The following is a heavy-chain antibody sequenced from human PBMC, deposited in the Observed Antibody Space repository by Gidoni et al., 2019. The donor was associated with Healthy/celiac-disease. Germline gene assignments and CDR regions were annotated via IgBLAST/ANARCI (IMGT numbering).Heavy chain of an antibody. V-gene: IGHV1-69*01. CDR3: ARDSSRYYDSSGYSYYYYYGMDV. CDR1: GGTFRSYA. D-gene: IGHD3-22*01. J-gene: IGHJ6*02. Sequence: QVQLVQSGAEVKKPGSSVTVSCQASGGTFRSYAIRWVRQAPGKGLEWMGGIIPIFGTANYAQKFQGRVTITADESTSTAYMELSSLRSEDTAVYYCARDSSRYYDSSGYSYYYYYGMDVWGQGTTVTVSS. CDR2: IIPIFGTA.